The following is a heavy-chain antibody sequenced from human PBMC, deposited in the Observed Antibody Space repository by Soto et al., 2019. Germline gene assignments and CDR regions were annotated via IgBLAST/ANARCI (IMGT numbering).Heavy chain of an antibody. CDR1: GYTFTTYG. CDR3: AREGYYDSSGYYSPFDS. D-gene: IGHD3-22*01. V-gene: IGHV1-18*04. Sequence: ASVKVSCKASGYTFTTYGISWLRQSAGQGLEWMGWISTYNGNTNYAQKFQGRVTMTTDTSTSTAYMELRSLRSDDTAVYYCAREGYYDSSGYYSPFDSWGQGTPVTVSS. CDR2: ISTYNGNT. J-gene: IGHJ4*02.